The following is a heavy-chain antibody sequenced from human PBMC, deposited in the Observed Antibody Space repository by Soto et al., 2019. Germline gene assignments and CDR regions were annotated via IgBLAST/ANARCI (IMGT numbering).Heavy chain of an antibody. J-gene: IGHJ5*02. V-gene: IGHV2-70*04. CDR1: GFSLSTSGMR. CDR3: ARSIVAAGNRWFDP. CDR2: IDWDDDK. D-gene: IGHD6-13*01. Sequence: SGPTLVNPTQTLRLTCTFSGFSLSTSGMRVSWIRQPPGKALEWLARIDWDDDKLYSTSLKTRLTISKDTSKNHVVLTMTNMDPVDTATYSCARSIVAAGNRWFDPWGQGTLVTVSS.